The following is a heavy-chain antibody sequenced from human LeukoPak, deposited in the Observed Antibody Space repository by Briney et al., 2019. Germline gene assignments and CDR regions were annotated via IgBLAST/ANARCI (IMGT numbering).Heavy chain of an antibody. D-gene: IGHD6-19*01. J-gene: IGHJ6*02. CDR2: ISYDGSDK. CDR3: AKDNKAVAGLVDV. V-gene: IGHV3-30*18. CDR1: GFTFSSYA. Sequence: PGGSLRLSCAASGFTFSSYAMHWGRQAPGKGLEWVAVISYDGSDKYYADSVKGRFTISRDNSKTTLYLQMNSLRAEDTALYYCAKDNKAVAGLVDVWGQGTTVTVSS.